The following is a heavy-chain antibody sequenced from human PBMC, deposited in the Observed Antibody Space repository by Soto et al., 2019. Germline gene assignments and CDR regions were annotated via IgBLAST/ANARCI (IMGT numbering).Heavy chain of an antibody. CDR2: IIPILGIA. V-gene: IGHV1-69*02. CDR3: ASFRGSYGMEV. J-gene: IGHJ6*02. D-gene: IGHD3-10*01. Sequence: QVQLVQSGAEVKKPGSSVKVSCKASGGTFSSYTISWVRQAPGQGLEWVGRIIPILGIANYAQKFQGRVTITADKSTSTDYMELSSLRSEDTAVDYCASFRGSYGMEVWGQGTTVTVSS. CDR1: GGTFSSYT.